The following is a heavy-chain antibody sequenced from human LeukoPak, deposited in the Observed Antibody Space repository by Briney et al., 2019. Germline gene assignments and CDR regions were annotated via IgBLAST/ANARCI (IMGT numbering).Heavy chain of an antibody. V-gene: IGHV4-39*07. J-gene: IGHJ4*02. Sequence: PSETLSLTCTVSGGSVSSSSYYWGWIRQPPGKGLERIGSIYYSGSTYYNPSLKSRVTISVDTSKNQFSLKLSSVTAADTAVYYCARGTEEKYYGSGSYRTLDYWGQGTLVTVSS. D-gene: IGHD3-10*01. CDR2: IYYSGST. CDR3: ARGTEEKYYGSGSYRTLDY. CDR1: GGSVSSSSYY.